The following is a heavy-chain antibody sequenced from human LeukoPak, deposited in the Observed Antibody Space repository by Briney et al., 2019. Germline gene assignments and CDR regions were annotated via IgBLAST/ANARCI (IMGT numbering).Heavy chain of an antibody. CDR1: GGSISSYY. CDR2: IYYSGST. CDR3: AGRFGENNDY. D-gene: IGHD3-10*01. Sequence: PSETLSLTCAVYGGSISSYYWSWIRQPPGKGLEWIGYIYYSGSTNYNPSLKSRVTISVDTSKNQFSLKLSSVTAADTAVYYCAGRFGENNDYWGQGTLVTVSS. V-gene: IGHV4-59*08. J-gene: IGHJ4*02.